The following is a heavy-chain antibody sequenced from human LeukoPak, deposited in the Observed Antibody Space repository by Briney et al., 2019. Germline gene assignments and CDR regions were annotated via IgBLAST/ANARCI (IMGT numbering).Heavy chain of an antibody. D-gene: IGHD3-22*01. Sequence: ASVKVSCKASGYTFTGYYMHWVRQAPGQGLEWMGWINPNSGGTNYAQKFQGRVTMTRDTSISTAYMELSRLRSEDTAVYYCATATQYYYDSSGYYFDYWGQGTLVTVSS. J-gene: IGHJ4*02. CDR1: GYTFTGYY. CDR3: ATATQYYYDSSGYYFDY. V-gene: IGHV1-2*02. CDR2: INPNSGGT.